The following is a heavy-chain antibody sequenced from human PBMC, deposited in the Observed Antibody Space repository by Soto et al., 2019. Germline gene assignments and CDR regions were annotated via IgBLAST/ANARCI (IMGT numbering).Heavy chain of an antibody. D-gene: IGHD3-10*01. V-gene: IGHV4-34*01. Sequence: QVQLQQWGAGLLKPSETLSLTCAVYGGSFSGYQWTWIRQTPGKGLEWIGEINDSGNINYNPSLKSRVTILVDTATQQIALKLSSVTAADTAVYYCARGLILWFGELSRRGGYYYYMDVWGKGTSVTVSS. CDR3: ARGLILWFGELSRRGGYYYYMDV. CDR1: GGSFSGYQ. CDR2: INDSGNI. J-gene: IGHJ6*03.